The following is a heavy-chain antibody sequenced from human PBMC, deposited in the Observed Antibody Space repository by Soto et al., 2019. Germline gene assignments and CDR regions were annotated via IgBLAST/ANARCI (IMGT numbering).Heavy chain of an antibody. CDR2: MFYSGAT. J-gene: IGHJ5*02. V-gene: IGHV4-39*01. CDR1: GGSISDISYC. Sequence: ETLSLTCTVSGGSISDISYCWGWIRQPPGKGLQWIGCMFYSGATYYNPSLKNRVTLSVDTSNNEFSLKLVSVTAPDTAVYYCARHKSGSDWLDPWGQGTLVTVSS. CDR3: ARHKSGSDWLDP. D-gene: IGHD2-15*01.